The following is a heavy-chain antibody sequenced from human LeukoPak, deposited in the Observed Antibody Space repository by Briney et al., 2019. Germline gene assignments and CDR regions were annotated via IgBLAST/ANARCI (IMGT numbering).Heavy chain of an antibody. CDR1: GFTFSSYA. D-gene: IGHD3-10*01. CDR3: AKETASVTMVRGVFTY. J-gene: IGHJ4*02. V-gene: IGHV3-23*01. CDR2: ISGSGGST. Sequence: GRSLRPSCAASGFTFSSYAMSWVRQAPGKGLEWVSAISGSGGSTYHADSVKGRFTISRDNSKNTLYLQMNSLRAEDTAVYYCAKETASVTMVRGVFTYWGQGTLVTVSS.